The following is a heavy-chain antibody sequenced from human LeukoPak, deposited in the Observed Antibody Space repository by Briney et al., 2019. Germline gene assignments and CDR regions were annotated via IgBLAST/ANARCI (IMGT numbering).Heavy chain of an antibody. D-gene: IGHD1-1*01. J-gene: IGHJ4*02. V-gene: IGHV1-18*01. CDR2: IRADNGNT. Sequence: ASVKLSCKASGYAFTNYGIGWVRQAPGQGLEWIGSIRADNGNTNCGQKSQARVTMTTETSTRTGYMELRSLTVYDTARYYCARWGVHGTTTFTFDHRGQGSLITVSS. CDR1: GYAFTNYG. CDR3: ARWGVHGTTTFTFDH.